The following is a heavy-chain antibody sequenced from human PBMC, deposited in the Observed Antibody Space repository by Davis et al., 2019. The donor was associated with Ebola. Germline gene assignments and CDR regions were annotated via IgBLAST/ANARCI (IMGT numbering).Heavy chain of an antibody. V-gene: IGHV4-31*03. CDR2: IYYSGST. J-gene: IGHJ4*02. Sequence: MPSEILSLTCTVSGGSISSGGSYWSWIRQHPGKGLEWIGYIYYSGSTYYNPSLQSRVTISVDRSKNQFFLRLSSVIAADTAVYFCARVLTAFDDWGQGTLVTVSS. CDR3: ARVLTAFDD. CDR1: GGSISSGGSY.